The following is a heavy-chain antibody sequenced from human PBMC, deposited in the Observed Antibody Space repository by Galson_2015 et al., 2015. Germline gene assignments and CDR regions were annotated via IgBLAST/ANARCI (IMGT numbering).Heavy chain of an antibody. Sequence: SLRLSCAVSGFTFSSYAMGWVRQAPGTGLEGVSSIGDSGANTKYADSVKGRFTISRDNSKNTLYLQMNSLRGDDTAVNYCAKGGPYCSGGNCHGVFDSWGQGTLVTVSS. V-gene: IGHV3-23*01. J-gene: IGHJ4*02. D-gene: IGHD2-15*01. CDR3: AKGGPYCSGGNCHGVFDS. CDR2: IGDSGANT. CDR1: GFTFSSYA.